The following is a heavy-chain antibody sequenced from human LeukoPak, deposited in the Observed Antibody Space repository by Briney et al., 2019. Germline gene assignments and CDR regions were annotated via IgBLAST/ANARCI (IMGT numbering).Heavy chain of an antibody. D-gene: IGHD3-16*02. CDR1: GGSISSYY. Sequence: ETLSLTCTVSGGSISSYYWSWIRQPPGKGLEWIGEINHSGSTNYNPSLKSRVTISVDTSKNQFSLKLSSVTAADTAVYYCARGGWSGDYVWGSYRPRPIDYWGQGTLVTVSS. CDR2: INHSGST. V-gene: IGHV4-34*01. J-gene: IGHJ4*02. CDR3: ARGGWSGDYVWGSYRPRPIDY.